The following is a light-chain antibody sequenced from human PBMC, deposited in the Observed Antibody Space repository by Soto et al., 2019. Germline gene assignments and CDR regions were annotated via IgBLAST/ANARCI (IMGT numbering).Light chain of an antibody. Sequence: EIVLTQSPGTLYLSPGERAILSCRASQSVSSTYLAWYQRKPGQAPRLLIYDTSSRATGVPDRFSGSGSGTDFTLTISRLEPEDFAVFYCQQYGSSPRTFGGGTKVEIK. CDR1: QSVSSTY. CDR3: QQYGSSPRT. J-gene: IGKJ4*01. CDR2: DTS. V-gene: IGKV3-20*01.